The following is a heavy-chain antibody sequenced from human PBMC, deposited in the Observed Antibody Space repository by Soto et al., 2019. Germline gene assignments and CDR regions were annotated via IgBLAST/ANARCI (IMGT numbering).Heavy chain of an antibody. CDR1: GFTFSSCW. V-gene: IGHV3-74*01. D-gene: IGHD5-18*01. J-gene: IGHJ4*02. CDR3: AKRGVDTFGLSY. Sequence: EVQLVESGGGLVQPGGSLRLSCAVSGFTFSSCWMHWVRQAPGEGLVWVSRINTDGSSTSYADSVKGRFTISRDNAKNKLYLQMNSLRVEDTAMYYCAKRGVDTFGLSYWGQGTLVTVSS. CDR2: INTDGSST.